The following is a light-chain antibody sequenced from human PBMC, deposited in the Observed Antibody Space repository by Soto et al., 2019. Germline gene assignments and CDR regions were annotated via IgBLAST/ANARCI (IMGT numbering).Light chain of an antibody. Sequence: EIVMTQSAATLSVSPGERATLSCRASQSVSSNLAWYQQKPGQAPRLIIYGASTRATGIPARFSGSGSGTEFTLTISSLQSGDFAVYYCQQYNNWPSWTFGQGTKV. CDR2: GAS. CDR1: QSVSSN. CDR3: QQYNNWPSWT. J-gene: IGKJ1*01. V-gene: IGKV3-15*01.